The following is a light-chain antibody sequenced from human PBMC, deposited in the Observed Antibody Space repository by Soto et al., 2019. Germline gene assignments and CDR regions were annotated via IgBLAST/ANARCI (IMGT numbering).Light chain of an antibody. V-gene: IGKV3-20*01. CDR3: QQFSSYPLT. J-gene: IGKJ4*01. CDR1: ESVSSSY. Sequence: EIVLTQSPATLSLSPGERATLSCRASESVSSSYLAWYQQKPGQAPRLLIYGASRRASGIPDRFTGSGSGTDFTLTISRLEPEDFAVYYCQQFSSYPLTFGGGTKVEIK. CDR2: GAS.